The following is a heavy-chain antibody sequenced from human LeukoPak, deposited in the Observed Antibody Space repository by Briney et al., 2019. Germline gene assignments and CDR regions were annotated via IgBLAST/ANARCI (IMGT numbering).Heavy chain of an antibody. CDR3: ARHLALIPHNPSNDAFDI. CDR2: VYNNGST. D-gene: IGHD3/OR15-3a*01. V-gene: IGHV4-59*02. Sequence: SETLSLTCTVSGGSVSTYFWTWIRQPPGKGLEWVGNVYNNGSTNYNPSLKSRVTISVDTSKNQFSLRLTSVSEADTAVYYCARHLALIPHNPSNDAFDIWGQGTMVTVSS. J-gene: IGHJ3*02. CDR1: GGSVSTYF.